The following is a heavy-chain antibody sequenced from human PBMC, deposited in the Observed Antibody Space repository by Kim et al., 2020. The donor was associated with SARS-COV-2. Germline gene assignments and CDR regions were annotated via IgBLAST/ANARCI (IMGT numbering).Heavy chain of an antibody. V-gene: IGHV1-69*02. CDR1: GGTFSSYT. D-gene: IGHD3-10*01. J-gene: IGHJ4*02. CDR3: ARSGGAGEAPSTIYYFDY. CDR2: IIPILGIA. Sequence: SVKVSCKASGGTFSSYTISWVRQAPGQGLEWMGRIIPILGIANYAQKFQGRVTITADKSTSTAYMELSSLRSEDTAVYYCARSGGAGEAPSTIYYFDYWGQGTLVTVSS.